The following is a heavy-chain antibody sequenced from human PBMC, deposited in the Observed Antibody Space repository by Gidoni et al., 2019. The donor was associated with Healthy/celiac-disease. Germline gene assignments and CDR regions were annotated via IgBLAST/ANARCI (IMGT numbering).Heavy chain of an antibody. CDR1: GFPFSSYA. CDR2: ISYDGSNK. D-gene: IGHD3-22*01. V-gene: IGHV3-30-3*01. CDR3: ASSYYYDSSGYPARYYGMDV. Sequence: QVQLVESGGGVVQPGRSLRPSCAASGFPFSSYAMHWVRQAPGKGLEWVAVISYDGSNKYYADSVKGRFTISRDNSKNTLYLQMNSLRAEDTAVYYCASSYYYDSSGYPARYYGMDVWGQGTTVTVSS. J-gene: IGHJ6*02.